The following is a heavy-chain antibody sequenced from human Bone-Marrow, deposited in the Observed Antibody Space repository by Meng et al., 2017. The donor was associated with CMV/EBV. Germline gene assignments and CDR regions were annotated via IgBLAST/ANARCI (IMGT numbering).Heavy chain of an antibody. V-gene: IGHV1-69*13. CDR3: ARGGYCSGSSCYSVYYSYGLDV. Sequence: SSVKVSCKSSGGYFSSYVISWMRQAPGQGLEWMGGIIPIFGTINYAERFQGRVTINADASTSTAYMELSSLTSEDTAVYYCARGGYCSGSSCYSVYYSYGLDVWGQGTTVTVSS. J-gene: IGHJ6*02. CDR2: IIPIFGTI. D-gene: IGHD2-15*01. CDR1: GGYFSSYV.